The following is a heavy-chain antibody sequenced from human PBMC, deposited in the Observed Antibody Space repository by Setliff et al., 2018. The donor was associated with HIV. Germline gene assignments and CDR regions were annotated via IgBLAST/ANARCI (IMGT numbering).Heavy chain of an antibody. V-gene: IGHV1-69*13. D-gene: IGHD3-3*01. J-gene: IGHJ4*02. CDR3: ARGGGGYYDFWSGSSAFEY. CDR2: IIPKFGTA. Sequence: SVKVSCKASGGTFSSHAINWVRQAPGQGLEWMGGIIPKFGTAHYAQKFPGRVTITADESTTTAYMELSSLRSKDTAVFYCARGGGGYYDFWSGSSAFEYWCQGTLVTVSS. CDR1: GGTFSSHA.